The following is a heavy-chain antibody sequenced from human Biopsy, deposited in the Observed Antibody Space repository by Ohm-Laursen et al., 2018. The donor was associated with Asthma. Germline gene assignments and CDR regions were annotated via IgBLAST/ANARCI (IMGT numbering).Heavy chain of an antibody. V-gene: IGHV3-48*02. D-gene: IGHD3-3*01. J-gene: IGHJ6*02. CDR1: GFTFSSYS. Sequence: SLRLSCAAVGFTFSSYSMNWVRQAPGKGLEWVSYISSSSSTIYYADSVKGRFTISRDNAKNSLYLQMNSLRDEDTAVYYCARMITIFGVVSRGMDVWGQGTTVTVSS. CDR3: ARMITIFGVVSRGMDV. CDR2: ISSSSSTI.